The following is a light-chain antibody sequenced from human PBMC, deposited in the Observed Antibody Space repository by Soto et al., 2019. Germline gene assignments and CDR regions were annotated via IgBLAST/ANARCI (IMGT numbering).Light chain of an antibody. CDR3: SSYTSSSTVV. CDR1: SSDVGGYNY. Sequence: QSVLTQPASVSGSPGQSITISCTGTSSDVGGYNYVSWYQQHPGKAPKLMIYDVSNLPSGVSNRFSGSKSGNTASLTISGLHAEDEVDYYCSSYTSSSTVVFGGWTKLTGL. J-gene: IGLJ2*01. CDR2: DVS. V-gene: IGLV2-14*01.